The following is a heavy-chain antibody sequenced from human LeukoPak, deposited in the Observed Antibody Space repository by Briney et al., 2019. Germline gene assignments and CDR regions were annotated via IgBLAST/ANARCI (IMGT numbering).Heavy chain of an antibody. V-gene: IGHV4-59*01. J-gene: IGHJ3*02. Sequence: SETLSLTCTVSGGSISSYSRSWIRQPPGKGLEWIGYIYYSGSTNCNPSAKSRVAMSVDTSKKQFSLKLSSLTAADTAVYYCARGGTAVIAPYAIDIWGQGTMVTVSS. CDR2: IYYSGST. CDR1: GGSISSYS. D-gene: IGHD4-23*01. CDR3: ARGGTAVIAPYAIDI.